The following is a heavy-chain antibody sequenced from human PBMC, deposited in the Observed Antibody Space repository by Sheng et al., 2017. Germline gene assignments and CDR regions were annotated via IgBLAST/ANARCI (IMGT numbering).Heavy chain of an antibody. V-gene: IGHV4-31*03. J-gene: IGHJ6*02. Sequence: QVQLQESGPGLVKSSQTLSLTCTVSGGSISSGGYYWSWIRQHPGKGLEWIGYIYYSGSTYYNPSLKRRVTISVDTSKNQFSLKLSSVTAADTAVYYCARVRGKYYYYVMDVWGQGTTVTVSS. CDR3: ARVRGKYYYYVMDV. CDR1: GGSISSGGYY. CDR2: IYYSGST. D-gene: IGHD3-10*01.